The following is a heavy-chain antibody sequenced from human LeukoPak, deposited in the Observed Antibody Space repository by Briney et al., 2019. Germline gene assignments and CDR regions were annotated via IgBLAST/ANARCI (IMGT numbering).Heavy chain of an antibody. CDR1: GGSISSGSYY. CDR2: IYTSGST. V-gene: IGHV4-61*02. J-gene: IGHJ4*02. CDR3: ARVKGTRAAQPFDY. D-gene: IGHD6-6*01. Sequence: SETLSLTCTVSGGSISSGSYYWSWIRRPAGKGLEWIGRIYTSGSTNYNPSLKSRVTISVDTSKNQFSLKLSSVTAADTAVYYCARVKGTRAAQPFDYWGQGTLVTVSS.